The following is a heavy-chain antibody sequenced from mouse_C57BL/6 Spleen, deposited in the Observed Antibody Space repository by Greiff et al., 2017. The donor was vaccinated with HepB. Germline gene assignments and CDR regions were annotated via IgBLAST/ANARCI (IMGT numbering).Heavy chain of an antibody. V-gene: IGHV6-6*01. J-gene: IGHJ3*01. CDR2: IRNKANNHAT. Sequence: VHLVESGGGLVQPGGSMKLSCAASGFTFSDAWMDWVRQSPEKGLEWVAEIRNKANNHATYYDESVKGRFTISRDDSKSSVYLQMNSLRAEDTGIYYCTRPLYYGSSLFAYWGQGTLVTVSA. CDR3: TRPLYYGSSLFAY. D-gene: IGHD1-1*01. CDR1: GFTFSDAW.